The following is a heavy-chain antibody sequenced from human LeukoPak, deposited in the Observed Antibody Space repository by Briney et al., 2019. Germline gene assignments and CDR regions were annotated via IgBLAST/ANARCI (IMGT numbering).Heavy chain of an antibody. Sequence: GGSLRLSCAASGFTVSDNYMSWVRQAPGKGLEWVSVIYSGGNTNYADSVRGRFTISRGISKNTLYLQMSSLRAEDTAVFYCAKEPKPRPTVGYFQHWGQGTLVTVSS. D-gene: IGHD1-14*01. J-gene: IGHJ1*01. CDR2: IYSGGNT. CDR3: AKEPKPRPTVGYFQH. V-gene: IGHV3-53*01. CDR1: GFTVSDNY.